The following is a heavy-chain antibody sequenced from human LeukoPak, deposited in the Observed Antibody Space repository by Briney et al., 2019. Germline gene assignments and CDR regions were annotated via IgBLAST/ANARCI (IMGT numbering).Heavy chain of an antibody. V-gene: IGHV4-59*01. Sequence: SETLSLTCTVSGGSISNYYWSWIRQPPGKGLEWIGNIYYSGSTKYNPSLKSRVTISVDTSKNQLSLKLSSVTAADTAVYYCARSPRNDYGDYWGQGTLVTVSS. J-gene: IGHJ4*02. CDR3: ARSPRNDYGDY. CDR1: GGSISNYY. CDR2: IYYSGST.